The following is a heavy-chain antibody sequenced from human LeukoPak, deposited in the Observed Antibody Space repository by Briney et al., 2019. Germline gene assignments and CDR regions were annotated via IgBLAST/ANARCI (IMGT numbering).Heavy chain of an antibody. Sequence: SETLSLTCAVSGYSISSGYYWGWIRQPPGKGLEWIGSIYHSGSTYYNPSLKSRVTISVDTSKNQFSLKLSSVTAADTAVYYCARDQGGYDTSGYQDYWGQGTLVTVSS. V-gene: IGHV4-38-2*02. J-gene: IGHJ4*02. CDR3: ARDQGGYDTSGYQDY. CDR2: IYHSGST. D-gene: IGHD3-22*01. CDR1: GYSISSGYY.